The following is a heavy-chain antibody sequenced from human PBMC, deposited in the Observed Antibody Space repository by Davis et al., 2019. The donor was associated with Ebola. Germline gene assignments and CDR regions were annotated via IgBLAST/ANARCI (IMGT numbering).Heavy chain of an antibody. J-gene: IGHJ4*02. V-gene: IGHV3-30*02. CDR1: GFTFSSYG. D-gene: IGHD6-19*01. CDR2: IRYDGSNK. CDR3: ATCIAVAGTLDY. Sequence: GESLKISCAASGFTFSSYGMHWVRQAPGKGLEWVAFIRYDGSNKYYADSVKGRFTISRDNSKNTLYLQMNSLRAEDTAVYYCATCIAVAGTLDYWGQGTLVTVSS.